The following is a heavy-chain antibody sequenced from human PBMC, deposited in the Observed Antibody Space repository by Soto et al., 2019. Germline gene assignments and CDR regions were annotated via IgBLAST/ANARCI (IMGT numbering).Heavy chain of an antibody. CDR1: GFNVNTNY. CDR3: ARGLTHPILGPLDL. V-gene: IGHV3-66*01. D-gene: IGHD3-9*01. J-gene: IGHJ4*02. Sequence: EAQLVESGGGVVQPGGSLRLSCAASGFNVNTNYMNWVRQAPGKGLEWVASMYGGGATYHADSVKGRFTIARDDAKNTLNLQLNSLRVEDTAVYYCARGLTHPILGPLDLWGQGTLVTVSS. CDR2: MYGGGAT.